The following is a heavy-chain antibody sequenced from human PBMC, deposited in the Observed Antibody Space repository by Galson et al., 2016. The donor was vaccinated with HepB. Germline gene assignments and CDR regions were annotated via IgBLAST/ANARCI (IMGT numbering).Heavy chain of an antibody. J-gene: IGHJ3*02. CDR3: ASHRDGYNFRDAFDI. CDR1: GYTFTSYY. CDR2: INPSSGTT. Sequence: SVKVSCKASGYTFTSYYLHWVRQAPGQGLEWMGIINPSSGTTTYAQKFQGRATMTRDTSTGTVYMELSSLRSEDTAVYYCASHRDGYNFRDAFDIWGQGTMVTVSS. D-gene: IGHD5-24*01. V-gene: IGHV1-46*01.